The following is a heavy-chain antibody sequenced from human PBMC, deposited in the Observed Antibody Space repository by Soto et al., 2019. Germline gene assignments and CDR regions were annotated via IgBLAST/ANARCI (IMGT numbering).Heavy chain of an antibody. D-gene: IGHD5-12*01. V-gene: IGHV3-9*01. CDR1: GFTFDDYA. CDR3: AKVDVWLRTGIHDAFDI. CDR2: ISWNSGSI. J-gene: IGHJ3*02. Sequence: GGSLRLSCASSGFTFDDYAMHWVRQAPGKGLEWVSGISWNSGSIGYADSVKGRFTISRDNAKNSLYLQMNSLRAEDTALYYCAKVDVWLRTGIHDAFDIWGQGTMVTVSS.